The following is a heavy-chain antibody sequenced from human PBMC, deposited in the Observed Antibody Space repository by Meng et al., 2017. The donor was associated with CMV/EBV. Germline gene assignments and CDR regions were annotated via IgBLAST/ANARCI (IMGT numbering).Heavy chain of an antibody. V-gene: IGHV4-59*01. CDR3: ARDIAWELRPGLPYYYGMDV. CDR1: GGSISSYY. CDR2: IYYSGST. Sequence: ESLRLSCTVSGGSISSYYWSWIRQPPGKGLEWIGYIYYSGSTNYNPSLKSRVTITVDTSKNQFSLKLSSVTAADTAVYYCARDIAWELRPGLPYYYGMDVWGQGTTVTVSS. J-gene: IGHJ6*02. D-gene: IGHD1-26*01.